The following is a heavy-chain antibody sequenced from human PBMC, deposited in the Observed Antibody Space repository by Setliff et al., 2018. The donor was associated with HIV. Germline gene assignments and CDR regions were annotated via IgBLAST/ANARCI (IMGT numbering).Heavy chain of an antibody. CDR1: GASIKSGRYY. V-gene: IGHV4-39*01. CDR3: ARGTEVGATGF. D-gene: IGHD3-16*01. J-gene: IGHJ4*02. CDR2: VSYTGST. Sequence: SETLSLTCTISGASIKSGRYYWGWIRQPPGKGLEWIGSVSYTGSTSYNPSLRSRVTISVETSRNQFPLKVTSVIAAETAVYYCARGTEVGATGFWGQGTLVTVSS.